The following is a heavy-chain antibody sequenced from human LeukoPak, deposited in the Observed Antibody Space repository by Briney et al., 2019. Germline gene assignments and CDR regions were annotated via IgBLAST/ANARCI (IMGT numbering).Heavy chain of an antibody. D-gene: IGHD4-11*01. J-gene: IGHJ3*02. CDR1: GFTFSSYG. CDR2: IWYDGSNK. CDR3: AKARDYHVTDGFDI. V-gene: IGHV3-30*02. Sequence: GGSLRLSCAASGFTFSSYGMHWVRQAPGKGREGVAVIWYDGSNKYYADSVKGRFTISRDNPKNTLYLQMNSLRVEDTAVYYCAKARDYHVTDGFDIWGQGTTVTVSS.